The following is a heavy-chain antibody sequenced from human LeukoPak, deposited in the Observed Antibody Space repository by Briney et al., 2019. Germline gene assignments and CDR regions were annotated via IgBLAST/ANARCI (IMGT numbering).Heavy chain of an antibody. V-gene: IGHV4-39*07. CDR3: ARGEGSSGYAYYYYYYMDV. CDR1: GGSISSSSYY. D-gene: IGHD3-22*01. CDR2: IYYSGST. J-gene: IGHJ6*03. Sequence: PSETLSLTCTVSGGSISSSSYYWGWIRQPPGKGLEWIGSIYYSGSTYYNPSLKSRVTISVDTSKNQFSLKLSSVTAADTAVYYCARGEGSSGYAYYYYYYMDVWGKGTTVTVSS.